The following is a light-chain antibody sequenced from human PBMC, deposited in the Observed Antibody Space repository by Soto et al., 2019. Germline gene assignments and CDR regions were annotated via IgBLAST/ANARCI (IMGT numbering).Light chain of an antibody. CDR1: QSISSY. V-gene: IGKV1-39*01. CDR2: AAS. CDR3: QQRYSTPRT. Sequence: DIQMTQSPSSLSASVGDRVTITCRASQSISSYLNWYQQKPGKAPKLLIYAASSLQSGVPSRFSGSGSGTDVSLTISSLQPEDVATYYCQQRYSTPRTFGQGTKVEIK. J-gene: IGKJ1*01.